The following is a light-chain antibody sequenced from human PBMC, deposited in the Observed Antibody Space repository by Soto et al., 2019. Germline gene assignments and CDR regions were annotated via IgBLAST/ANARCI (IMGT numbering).Light chain of an antibody. CDR2: AAS. CDR3: QQSYGTPLT. J-gene: IGKJ4*01. Sequence: DMEMTQSPSSLSASVGDRVTITCRASQSISNYLNWYQHKPGKVPKLLIYAASSLQSGVPTRFSGSGSGTDFTLTINRLQPEDFATYYCQQSYGTPLTFGRGTKIEIK. CDR1: QSISNY. V-gene: IGKV1-39*01.